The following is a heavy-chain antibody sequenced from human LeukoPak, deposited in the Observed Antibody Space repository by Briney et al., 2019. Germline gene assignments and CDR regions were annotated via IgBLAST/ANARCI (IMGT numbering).Heavy chain of an antibody. J-gene: IGHJ4*02. V-gene: IGHV3-23*01. CDR1: GFSFSNLA. CDR2: ISDSGGIT. D-gene: IGHD6-19*01. Sequence: GGSLRLSCVASGFSFSNLAMGWVRQAPGNGLEWVSVISDSGGITYYADSVKGRFTISRDNSRNTLYLQMNSLRGDDTAVYYCAKDARRYSGWYFFDHWGQGTLVTVSS. CDR3: AKDARRYSGWYFFDH.